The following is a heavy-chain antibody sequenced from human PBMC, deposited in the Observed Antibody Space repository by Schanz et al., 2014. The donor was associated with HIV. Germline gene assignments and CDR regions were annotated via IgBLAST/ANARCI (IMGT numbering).Heavy chain of an antibody. Sequence: EVQLLESGGGLVQPGGSLRLSCAASGFTFSSHAMSWVRQAAGKGLEWASSISGSGGRTYHADSVKGRFTISRDNSKNTVYLQMNSLRAEDTAVYYCAKTGWSQGNYYYYYGMDVWGQGTTVTVSS. V-gene: IGHV3-23*01. CDR1: GFTFSSHA. CDR3: AKTGWSQGNYYYYYGMDV. CDR2: ISGSGGRT. D-gene: IGHD3-3*01. J-gene: IGHJ6*02.